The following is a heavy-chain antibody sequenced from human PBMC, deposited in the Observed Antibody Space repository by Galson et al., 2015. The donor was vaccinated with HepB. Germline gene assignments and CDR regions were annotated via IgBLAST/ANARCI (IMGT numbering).Heavy chain of an antibody. D-gene: IGHD6-6*01. CDR2: IKRDGSDK. V-gene: IGHV3-7*03. CDR3: ARLDYYQYAMDV. J-gene: IGHJ6*02. Sequence: SLRLSCAASGFIFSRYRTNWVRQAPGKGLEWVANIKRDGSDKYYVDSVKGRFTISRDNAKDSLSLEMNNLRAEDTAVYYCARLDYYQYAMDVWGQGTTVTVSS. CDR1: GFIFSRYR.